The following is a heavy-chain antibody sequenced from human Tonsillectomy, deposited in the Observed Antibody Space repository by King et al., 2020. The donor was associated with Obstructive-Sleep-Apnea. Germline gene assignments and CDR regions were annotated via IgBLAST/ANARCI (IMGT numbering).Heavy chain of an antibody. Sequence: VQLVESGAEVKRPGASVKVSCTASGYTFTTYDINWVRQATGHGPEWMGWMNPNSGRTDYAQKFQGRVTMTRNISMDTAYMELSSLSPDDTAVYYCTRGYGGSSPLFNYWGQGTLVTVSS. CDR1: GYTFTTYD. CDR3: TRGYGGSSPLFNY. CDR2: MNPNSGRT. J-gene: IGHJ4*02. D-gene: IGHD4-23*01. V-gene: IGHV1-8*01.